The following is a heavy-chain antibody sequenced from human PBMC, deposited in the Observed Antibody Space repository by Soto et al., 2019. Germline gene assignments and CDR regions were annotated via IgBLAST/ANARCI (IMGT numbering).Heavy chain of an antibody. Sequence: GGSLRLSCAASGFTFSSYGMHWVRQAPGKGLEWVGVIWYDRSNSYYADSVKGRFTISRDDSKTTLFLQMNSLRAEDTAVYYCARDLNSDGMDVWGQGTTVTVSS. CDR1: GFTFSSYG. J-gene: IGHJ6*02. D-gene: IGHD3-10*01. CDR3: ARDLNSDGMDV. V-gene: IGHV3-33*01. CDR2: IWYDRSNS.